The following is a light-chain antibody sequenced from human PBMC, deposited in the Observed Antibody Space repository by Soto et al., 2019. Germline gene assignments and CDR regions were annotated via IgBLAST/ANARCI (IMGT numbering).Light chain of an antibody. CDR3: QQSYDWPPVT. CDR2: RTS. J-gene: IGKJ4*01. V-gene: IGKV3-15*01. CDR1: HSIARN. Sequence: EVVLTQSPANLSVSPGETVTLSCRASHSIARNLAWYQQKPAQAPRLLIHRTSTRATGIPARFSGNGSGTDFTLTISSRQSEDFAVYYCQQSYDWPPVTFGGGTSVDI.